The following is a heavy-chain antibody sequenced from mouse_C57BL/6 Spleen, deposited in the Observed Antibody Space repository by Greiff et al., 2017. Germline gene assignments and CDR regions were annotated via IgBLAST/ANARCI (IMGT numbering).Heavy chain of an antibody. CDR1: GYTFTDYY. Sequence: EVQLQQSGPELVKPGASVKISCKASGYTFTDYYMTWVKQSHGKSLEWIGDINPNDGGTSYNQKFKGKTTLTVDKSSSTAYMERRSLTSEDSAVYYCANNDYGDAMDYWGQGTSVTVSS. CDR2: INPNDGGT. D-gene: IGHD2-4*01. V-gene: IGHV1-26*01. J-gene: IGHJ4*01. CDR3: ANNDYGDAMDY.